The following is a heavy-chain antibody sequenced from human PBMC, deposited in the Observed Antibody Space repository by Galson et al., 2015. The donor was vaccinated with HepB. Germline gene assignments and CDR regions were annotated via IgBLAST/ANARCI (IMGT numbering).Heavy chain of an antibody. J-gene: IGHJ3*02. D-gene: IGHD1-26*01. CDR2: IKAGNGNT. CDR1: GNTFTSNV. V-gene: IGHV1-3*01. Sequence: SVKVSCKASGNTFTSNVLHWVRQAPGQRLEWMGWIKAGNGNTKYSENFQDRVTITRDTSASTAYMELSRLRSEDTAVYYCAREMGIYAFDIWGQGTMVTVSS. CDR3: AREMGIYAFDI.